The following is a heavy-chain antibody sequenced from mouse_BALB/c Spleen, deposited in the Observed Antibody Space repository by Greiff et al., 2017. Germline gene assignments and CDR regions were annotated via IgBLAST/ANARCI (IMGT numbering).Heavy chain of an antibody. J-gene: IGHJ4*01. CDR2: INPSNGRT. V-gene: IGHV1S81*02. CDR1: GYTFTSYW. Sequence: QVQLQQSGAELVKPGASVKLSCKASGYTFTSYWMHWVKQRPGQGLEWIGEINPSNGRTNYNEKFKSKATLTVDKSSSTAYMQLSSLTSEDSAVYYCARSPYDYGAMDYWGQGTSVTVSS. D-gene: IGHD2-4*01. CDR3: ARSPYDYGAMDY.